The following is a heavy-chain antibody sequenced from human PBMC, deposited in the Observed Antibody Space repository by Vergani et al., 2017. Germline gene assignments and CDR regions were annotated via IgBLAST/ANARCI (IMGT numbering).Heavy chain of an antibody. D-gene: IGHD6-19*01. Sequence: QVQLQESGPGLVKPSETLSLTCAVSGYSISSGYYWAWIRQPPGKGLEWIGNIYLSGSTFYNPSLKSRFTMSVDTSKNQFSLKLTSVTAADTAIYYCARESDPSGWFANWGQGTMVIVSS. J-gene: IGHJ4*02. CDR3: ARESDPSGWFAN. CDR2: IYLSGST. CDR1: GYSISSGYY. V-gene: IGHV4-38-2*02.